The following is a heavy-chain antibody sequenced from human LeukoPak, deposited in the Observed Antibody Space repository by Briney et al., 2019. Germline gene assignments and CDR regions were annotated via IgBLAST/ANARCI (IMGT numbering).Heavy chain of an antibody. V-gene: IGHV3-30-3*01. CDR1: GFAISSYA. J-gene: IGHJ4*02. D-gene: IGHD5-18*01. CDR3: ARVATWIQLWLNLDY. Sequence: RGGSQRLSCAASGFAISSYAMHWVRQAPGKGLEWVAVISYDGSNKYYADSVKGRFTISRDNSKNTLYLQMNSLRAEDTAVYYCARVATWIQLWLNLDYWGQGTLVTVSS. CDR2: ISYDGSNK.